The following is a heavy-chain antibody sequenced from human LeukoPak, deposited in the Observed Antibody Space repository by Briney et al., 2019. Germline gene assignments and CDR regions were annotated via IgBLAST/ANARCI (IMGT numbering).Heavy chain of an antibody. V-gene: IGHV3-48*03. CDR1: GFTFSSYE. CDR3: AKDLFYYGSGSYYMNDYYYYMDV. CDR2: ISSSGSTI. J-gene: IGHJ6*03. D-gene: IGHD3-10*01. Sequence: GGSLRLSCAASGFTFSSYEMNWVRQAPGKGLEWVSYISSSGSTIYYADSVKGRFTISRDSAKNSLYLQMNSLRAEDTAVYYCAKDLFYYGSGSYYMNDYYYYMDVWGKGTTVTISS.